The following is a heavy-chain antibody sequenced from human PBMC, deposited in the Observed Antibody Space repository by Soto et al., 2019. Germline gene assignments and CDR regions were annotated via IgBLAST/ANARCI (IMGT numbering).Heavy chain of an antibody. J-gene: IGHJ6*02. Sequence: ASVKVSCKASGYTFTGYYMHWVRQAPGQGLEWMGWINPNSGGTNYAQEFQGWVTMTRDTSISTAYMELSRLRSDDTAVYYCARDRLRGCSGGSCYLDYYYGMDVWGQGTTVTVSS. V-gene: IGHV1-2*04. CDR1: GYTFTGYY. D-gene: IGHD2-15*01. CDR2: INPNSGGT. CDR3: ARDRLRGCSGGSCYLDYYYGMDV.